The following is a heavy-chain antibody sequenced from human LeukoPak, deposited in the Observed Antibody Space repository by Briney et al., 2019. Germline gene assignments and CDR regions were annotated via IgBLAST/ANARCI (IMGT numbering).Heavy chain of an antibody. CDR1: GGSFSDYY. CDR3: ARHGKDENYDFWSGYYPPYFDY. CDR2: INHRGSP. V-gene: IGHV4-34*01. Sequence: SETLSLTCAVYGGSFSDYYWTWIRQPPGKGLEWIGEINHRGSPNNNPSLKSRVSISFDTSKNQFSLKLSSVTAAETAVYYCARHGKDENYDFWSGYYPPYFDYXGXGTXVAVSS. J-gene: IGHJ4*02. D-gene: IGHD3-3*01.